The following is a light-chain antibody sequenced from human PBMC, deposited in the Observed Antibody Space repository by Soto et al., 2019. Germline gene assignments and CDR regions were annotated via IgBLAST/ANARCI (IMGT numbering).Light chain of an antibody. J-gene: IGKJ4*01. CDR1: QDISNY. Sequence: DIQMTQSPSSLSASVGDRVTITCQASQDISNYLNWYQQKPGKAPKLLIYDASNLETGVPSRFSGSGSGTDFTFTISSLQPEDIATYYCQQYDNLPLTFGGGTTVEVK. CDR3: QQYDNLPLT. CDR2: DAS. V-gene: IGKV1-33*01.